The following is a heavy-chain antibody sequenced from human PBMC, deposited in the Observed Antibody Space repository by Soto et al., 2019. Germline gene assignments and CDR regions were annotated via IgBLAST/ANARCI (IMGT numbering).Heavy chain of an antibody. V-gene: IGHV4-31*03. Sequence: SETLSLTCTVSGGSISSGAYYWSWIRQHPGKGLEWIGYIYYIGSTYYNPSLKSRVTISVDTSKNQFSLKLSSLTAADTAVYYCARERPDGARLDPWGQGTLVTVSS. CDR1: GGSISSGAYY. CDR3: ARERPDGARLDP. CDR2: IYYIGST. D-gene: IGHD6-6*01. J-gene: IGHJ5*02.